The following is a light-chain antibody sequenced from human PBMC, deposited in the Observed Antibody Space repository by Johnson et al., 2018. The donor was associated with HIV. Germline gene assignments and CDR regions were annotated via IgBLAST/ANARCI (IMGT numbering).Light chain of an antibody. V-gene: IGLV1-51*02. Sequence: QSVLTQPPSVSAAPGQKVTISCSGSSSNIGNNYVSWYQQLPGTAPKLLIYEKNKRPSGIPDRFSGSKSGTSATLGITGLQTGDEADYYCGTWDNSLGVFFVFGTGTEVTVL. J-gene: IGLJ1*01. CDR3: GTWDNSLGVFFV. CDR1: SSNIGNNY. CDR2: EKN.